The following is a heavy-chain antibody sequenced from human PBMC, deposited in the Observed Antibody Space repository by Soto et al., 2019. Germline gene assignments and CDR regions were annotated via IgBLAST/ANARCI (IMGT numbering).Heavy chain of an antibody. D-gene: IGHD3-10*01. V-gene: IGHV3-21*01. CDR3: ATAPIQGGY. CDR1: GFTFSSYS. Sequence: EVQLVESGGGLVKPGGSLRLSCASSGFTFSSYSMNWVRQAPGKGLEWVSSISSSSSYIYYADSVKGRFTISRDNAKNSLYLQMNSLRAEDTAVYYCATAPIQGGYWGQGTLVTVSS. CDR2: ISSSSSYI. J-gene: IGHJ4*02.